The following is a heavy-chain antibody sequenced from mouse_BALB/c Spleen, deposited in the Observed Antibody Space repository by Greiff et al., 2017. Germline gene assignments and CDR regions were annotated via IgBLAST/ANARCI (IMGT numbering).Heavy chain of an antibody. Sequence: VHLVESGPGLVAPSQSLSITCIVSGFSLTSYDISWIRQTPGKGLEWLGVIWTGGGTNYNSAFMSRLSISKDNSKSQVFLKMNSLQTDDTAIYYCVRDRTRLFDYWGQGTTLTVSS. CDR1: GFSLTSYD. J-gene: IGHJ2*01. D-gene: IGHD1-3*01. CDR2: IWTGGGT. V-gene: IGHV2-9-2*01. CDR3: VRDRTRLFDY.